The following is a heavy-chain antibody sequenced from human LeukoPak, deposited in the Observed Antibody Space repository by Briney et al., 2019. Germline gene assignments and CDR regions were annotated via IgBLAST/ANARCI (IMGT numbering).Heavy chain of an antibody. D-gene: IGHD3-3*01. CDR3: ARVQGQVPFKVFGECFDY. Sequence: SETLSLTCTVSGGSISSSSYYWGWIRQPPGKGLEWIGSIYYSGSTYYNPSLKSRVTISVDTSKNQFSLKLSSVTAADTAVYYCARVQGQVPFKVFGECFDYWGQGTLVTVSS. J-gene: IGHJ4*02. CDR2: IYYSGST. CDR1: GGSISSSSYY. V-gene: IGHV4-39*07.